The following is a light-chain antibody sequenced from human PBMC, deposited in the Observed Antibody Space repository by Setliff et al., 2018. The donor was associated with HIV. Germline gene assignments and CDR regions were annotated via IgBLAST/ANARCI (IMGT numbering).Light chain of an antibody. J-gene: IGLJ1*01. CDR3: CSYAHSSTYV. Sequence: QSVLAQPASVSGSPGQSITISCTGTSSDLGSYNLVSWYQQHPGKAPKLMIYEVTKRPSGVSNRFSGSKSGNTASLTISGLQVEDESDYYCCSYAHSSTYVFGTGTK. CDR1: SSDLGSYNL. V-gene: IGLV2-23*02. CDR2: EVT.